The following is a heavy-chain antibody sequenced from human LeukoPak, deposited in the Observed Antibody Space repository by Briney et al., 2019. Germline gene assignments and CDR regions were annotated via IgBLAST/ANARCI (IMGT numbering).Heavy chain of an antibody. J-gene: IGHJ4*02. Sequence: GGSLRLSCAASGFTFSSYGMRWVRQAPGKGLEWVAFIWYDGSNKYYADSVKGRFTISRDNSKNTLYLQMNSLRAEDTAVYYCARDLDLWGQGTLVTVSS. CDR2: IWYDGSNK. CDR1: GFTFSSYG. CDR3: ARDLDL. V-gene: IGHV3-33*01.